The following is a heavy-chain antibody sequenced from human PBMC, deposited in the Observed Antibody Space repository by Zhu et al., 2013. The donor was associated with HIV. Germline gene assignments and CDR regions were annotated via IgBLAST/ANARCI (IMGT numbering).Heavy chain of an antibody. CDR1: GYTFTTYY. CDR3: ATSLSYASPFDY. Sequence: QVLQVQSGAEMKKPGASVKVSCKASGYTFTTYYLHWVRQAPGQGLEWMGGIIPIFGTPNYAQKFQGRVKITADKSTTTAYMELSSLRSEDTALYYCATSLSYASPFDYWGQGTLVTVSS. J-gene: IGHJ4*02. CDR2: IIPIFGTP. D-gene: IGHD1-26*01. V-gene: IGHV1-69*06.